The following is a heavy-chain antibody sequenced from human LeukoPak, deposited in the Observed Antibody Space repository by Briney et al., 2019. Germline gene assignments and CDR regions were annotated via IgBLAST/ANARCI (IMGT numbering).Heavy chain of an antibody. CDR3: AKDRGPIFGGLSEYNYFDY. CDR1: GFTFSSYA. J-gene: IGHJ4*02. Sequence: PGGSLRLSCAASGFTFSSYAMSWVRQAPGKGLEWVSAISGSGGSTYYADSVKGRFTISRDNSKNTLYLQMNSLRAEDTAVYYCAKDRGPIFGGLSEYNYFDYWGQGTLVTASS. D-gene: IGHD3-3*01. CDR2: ISGSGGST. V-gene: IGHV3-23*01.